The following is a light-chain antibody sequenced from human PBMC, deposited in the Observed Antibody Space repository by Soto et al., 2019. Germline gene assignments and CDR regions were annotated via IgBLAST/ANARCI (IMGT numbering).Light chain of an antibody. Sequence: QSVLTQPPSVSGAPRPRVTISCTGRSSNIGAGYDVHWYQQLPGTAPKLLIYGNSNRPSEVPDRLSGSKSCTSASLAITGLQAEVEADYYCQSYDSSLSGVVFGGGAQRTVL. CDR1: SSNIGAGYD. J-gene: IGLJ2*01. CDR2: GNS. V-gene: IGLV1-40*01. CDR3: QSYDSSLSGVV.